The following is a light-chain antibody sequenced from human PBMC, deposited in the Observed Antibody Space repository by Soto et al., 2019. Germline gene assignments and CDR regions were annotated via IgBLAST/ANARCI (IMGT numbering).Light chain of an antibody. CDR2: EVT. V-gene: IGLV2-14*01. Sequence: QSALTQPASVSGSPGQSITISCTGTGSDVGGYDYVSWYQHHPGKAPKVMIYEVTNRPSGVSYRFSGSKSGNTASLTISGLLAEDEADYYCSSYTSSSTYVFGTGTKVTVL. CDR1: GSDVGGYDY. J-gene: IGLJ1*01. CDR3: SSYTSSSTYV.